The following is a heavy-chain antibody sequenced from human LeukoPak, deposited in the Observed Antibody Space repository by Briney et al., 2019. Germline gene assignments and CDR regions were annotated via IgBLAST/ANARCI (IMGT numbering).Heavy chain of an antibody. D-gene: IGHD6-19*01. J-gene: IGHJ3*02. CDR3: ARESMYSSGGDI. Sequence: ASVKVSCKASGYTFTSYYMHWVRQAPRQGLEWMGIINSSGGSTSYAQKFQGRVTMTRDMSTSTVYMELSSLRSGDTAVYYCARESMYSSGGDIWGQGTMVTVSS. V-gene: IGHV1-46*01. CDR2: INSSGGST. CDR1: GYTFTSYY.